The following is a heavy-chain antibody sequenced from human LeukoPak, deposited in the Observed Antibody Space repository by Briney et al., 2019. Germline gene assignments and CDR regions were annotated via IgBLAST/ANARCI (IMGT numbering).Heavy chain of an antibody. CDR2: IYYSGST. D-gene: IGHD3-3*01. CDR3: ARSDYDFWNWYFDL. Sequence: SETLSLTCTVSGGSISSGDYYWSWIRQPPGKGLEWIGYIYYSGSTNYNPSLKSRVTISVDTSKNQFSLKLSSVTAADTAVYYCARSDYDFWNWYFDLWGRGTLVTVSS. J-gene: IGHJ2*01. V-gene: IGHV4-61*08. CDR1: GGSISSGDYY.